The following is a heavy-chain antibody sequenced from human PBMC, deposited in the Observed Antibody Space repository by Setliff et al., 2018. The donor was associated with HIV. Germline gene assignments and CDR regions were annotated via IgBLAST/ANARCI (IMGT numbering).Heavy chain of an antibody. J-gene: IGHJ6*03. D-gene: IGHD2-15*01. CDR2: IYTNGAT. CDR1: GGSISSGPYF. Sequence: SETLSLTCTVPGGSISSGPYFWSWIRQPAGKAVEWMGHIYTNGATKYNPSLKSRVTISRDTSKNQFSLKLTSVTAADTAVYYCARAKGYDYYMDVWGRGTTVTVSS. V-gene: IGHV4-61*09. CDR3: ARAKGYDYYMDV.